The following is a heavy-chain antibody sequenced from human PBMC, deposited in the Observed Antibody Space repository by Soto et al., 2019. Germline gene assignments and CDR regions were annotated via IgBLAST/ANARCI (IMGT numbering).Heavy chain of an antibody. J-gene: IGHJ6*02. CDR1: GFTFSSYG. Sequence: GGSLRLSCAASGFTFSSYGMHWVRQAPGKGLEWVAVTSYDGSNKYYADSVKGRFTISRDNSKNTVYLQMNSLRAEDTAIYYCAKDHGMDVWGQGATVTVSS. CDR3: AKDHGMDV. CDR2: TSYDGSNK. V-gene: IGHV3-30*18.